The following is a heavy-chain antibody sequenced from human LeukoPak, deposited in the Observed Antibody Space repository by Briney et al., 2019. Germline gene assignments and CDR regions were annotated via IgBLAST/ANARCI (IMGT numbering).Heavy chain of an antibody. CDR2: IYYSGST. J-gene: IGHJ6*04. Sequence: PAETLSLTCTVSGGSISRSSYYWGRIRQPPEKGLEWIGSIYYSGSTYYNPSLKSRVTISVDTSKDQFSLKLSSVTAADTAVYYCAREWGEYSSSSGPRDVWGKGTTVTVSS. CDR1: GGSISRSSYY. CDR3: AREWGEYSSSSGPRDV. V-gene: IGHV4-39*02. D-gene: IGHD6-6*01.